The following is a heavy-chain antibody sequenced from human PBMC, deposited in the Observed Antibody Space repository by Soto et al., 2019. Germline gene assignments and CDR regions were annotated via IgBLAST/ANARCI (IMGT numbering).Heavy chain of an antibody. J-gene: IGHJ6*02. CDR3: ARDRVGMVYATDV. CDR2: IYSGGST. Sequence: GGSLRPSCAASGFPVSSNYMSGVRPAPGKGLEWVSVIYSGGSTYYADSVKGRFTISRDNSKNTLYLQMNSLRAEDTAVYYCARDRVGMVYATDVWGQGTTVTVSS. D-gene: IGHD2-8*01. CDR1: GFPVSSNY. V-gene: IGHV3-53*01.